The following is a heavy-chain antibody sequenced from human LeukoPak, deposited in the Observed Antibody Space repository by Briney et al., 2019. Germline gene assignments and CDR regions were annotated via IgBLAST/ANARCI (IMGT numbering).Heavy chain of an antibody. Sequence: GGSLRLSCAASGFTFSSYAMSWVRQAPGKGLEWVSVIAAGGGGIQYAESVKGRFIISRDNSKKTLYLQMNNLRAEDTAMYYCAKYLPPTTVATRFFDCWGQGTLVTVSS. V-gene: IGHV3-23*01. CDR2: IAAGGGGI. J-gene: IGHJ4*02. D-gene: IGHD4-23*01. CDR1: GFTFSSYA. CDR3: AKYLPPTTVATRFFDC.